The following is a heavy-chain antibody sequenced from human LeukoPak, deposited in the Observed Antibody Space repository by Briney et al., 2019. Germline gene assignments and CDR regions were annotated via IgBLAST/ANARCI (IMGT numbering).Heavy chain of an antibody. D-gene: IGHD4-17*01. V-gene: IGHV1-2*02. CDR2: INPNGGDT. J-gene: IGHJ6*02. CDR3: AREPTGYGIDV. Sequence: GASVKVSCKASGYTFTGYDMHWVRQAPGQGLEWMGWINPNGGDTNYAQKFQGRVTMTRDTSISTTYMELSRLRSDDTAVYYCAREPTGYGIDVWGQGTTVTVSS. CDR1: GYTFTGYD.